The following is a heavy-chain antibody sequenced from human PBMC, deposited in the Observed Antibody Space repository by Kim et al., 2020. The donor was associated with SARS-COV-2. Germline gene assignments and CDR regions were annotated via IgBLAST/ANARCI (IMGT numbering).Heavy chain of an antibody. CDR1: GFTFSTYE. CDR3: ARGDGGYYFGMDV. V-gene: IGHV3-48*03. D-gene: IGHD3-10*01. Sequence: GGSLRLSCEASGFTFSTYEMNWVRQASGKGLEWVSYISSSGSTIKSADSVKGQFTISRDNARKSLYLQMNSLRVEDTGVYYCARGDGGYYFGMDVWGQGTTVTVSS. CDR2: ISSSGSTI. J-gene: IGHJ6*02.